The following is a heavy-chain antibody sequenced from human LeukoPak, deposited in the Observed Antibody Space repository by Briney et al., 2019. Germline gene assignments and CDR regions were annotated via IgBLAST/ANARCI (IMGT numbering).Heavy chain of an antibody. Sequence: QPGGSLRLSCAASGFTFDDYAMHWVRQAPGKGLEWVSGISWNSGSIGYADSVKGRFTISRDNAKNSLYLQMNSLRAEDTALYYCAKDSSEGSIDYWGQGTLVTVSS. V-gene: IGHV3-9*01. D-gene: IGHD6-19*01. CDR3: AKDSSEGSIDY. CDR2: ISWNSGSI. CDR1: GFTFDDYA. J-gene: IGHJ4*02.